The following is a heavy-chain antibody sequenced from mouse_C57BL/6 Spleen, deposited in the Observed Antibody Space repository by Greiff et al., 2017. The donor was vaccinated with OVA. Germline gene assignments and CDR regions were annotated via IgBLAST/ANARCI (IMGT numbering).Heavy chain of an antibody. CDR2: IDPENGDT. V-gene: IGHV14-4*01. J-gene: IGHJ3*01. CDR1: GFNIKDDY. D-gene: IGHD1-1*01. CDR3: TAYYGSSYGFAY. Sequence: LVESGAELVRPGASVKLSCTASGFNIKDDYMHWVKQRPEQGLEWIGWIDPENGDTEYASKFQGKATITADTSSNTAYLQLSSLTSEDTAVYYCTAYYGSSYGFAYWGQGTLVTVSA.